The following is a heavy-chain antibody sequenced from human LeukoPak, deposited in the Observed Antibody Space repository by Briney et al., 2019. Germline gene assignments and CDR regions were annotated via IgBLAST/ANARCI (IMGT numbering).Heavy chain of an antibody. Sequence: PGGSLRLSCAASGFTFSSYGMHWVRQAPGKGLEWVAVIWYDGSNKYYADSVKGRFTISRDNSKNTLYLQMSSLRAEDTAVYYCAKDGGYYDSSGYQFDYWGQGTLVTVSS. CDR2: IWYDGSNK. V-gene: IGHV3-33*06. CDR1: GFTFSSYG. D-gene: IGHD3-22*01. J-gene: IGHJ4*02. CDR3: AKDGGYYDSSGYQFDY.